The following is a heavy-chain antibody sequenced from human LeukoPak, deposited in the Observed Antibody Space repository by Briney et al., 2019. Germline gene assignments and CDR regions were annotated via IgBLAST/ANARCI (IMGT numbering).Heavy chain of an antibody. D-gene: IGHD6-6*01. CDR2: IWYDGSNK. V-gene: IGHV3-33*01. J-gene: IGHJ6*02. Sequence: GRSLRLSCAASGFTFSSYGMHWVRQAPGKGLEWVAVIWYDGSNKYYADSVKGRLTISRDNSKNTLSLQMNSLRAEDTAVYYCAAQRTVNQGPRHYYGMDVWGQGTTVTVSS. CDR3: AAQRTVNQGPRHYYGMDV. CDR1: GFTFSSYG.